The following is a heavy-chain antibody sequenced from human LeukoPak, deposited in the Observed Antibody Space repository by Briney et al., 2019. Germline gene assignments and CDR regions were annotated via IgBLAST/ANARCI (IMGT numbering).Heavy chain of an antibody. V-gene: IGHV4-39*01. CDR3: ARRRYYDSSGYLD. CDR1: GDSVSRSDSY. D-gene: IGHD3-22*01. CDR2: IYYSGRT. J-gene: IGHJ1*01. Sequence: PSGTLSLTCTVFGDSVSRSDSYWDWIRQPPGKGLEWIGTIYYSGRTYYSPSLKSRVTISVDTSNNQFSLNLSSVTAADTALYFCARRRYYDSSGYLDWGQGTLVTASS.